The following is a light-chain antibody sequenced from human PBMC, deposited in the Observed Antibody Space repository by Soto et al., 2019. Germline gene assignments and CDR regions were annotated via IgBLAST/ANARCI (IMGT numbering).Light chain of an antibody. Sequence: QSVLTQPPSVSGAPGQRVTISCTGSSSNIGAGYDVHWYQQLPGTAPKLLIYDNSNRPSGVPDRFSGSESGTSASLAITGLQAEDEADYYCQSYDSSLSVLYVFGTGTKLTVL. V-gene: IGLV1-40*01. CDR3: QSYDSSLSVLYV. CDR2: DNS. J-gene: IGLJ1*01. CDR1: SSNIGAGYD.